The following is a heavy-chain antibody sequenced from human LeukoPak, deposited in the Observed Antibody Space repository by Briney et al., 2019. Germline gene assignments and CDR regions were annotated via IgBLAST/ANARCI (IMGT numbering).Heavy chain of an antibody. J-gene: IGHJ6*02. V-gene: IGHV3-49*04. Sequence: GRSLRLSCKTSGFSFGEYALSWVRQAPGKGLEWVGFIRRKIYNGTTEYAASMKDRFTISRDDSKNIAYLQMHSLKSEDTAVYYCSRVITLVREGVLYFYYGMDVWGQGTTVIVSS. CDR1: GFSFGEYA. D-gene: IGHD3-10*01. CDR2: IRRKIYNGTT. CDR3: SRVITLVREGVLYFYYGMDV.